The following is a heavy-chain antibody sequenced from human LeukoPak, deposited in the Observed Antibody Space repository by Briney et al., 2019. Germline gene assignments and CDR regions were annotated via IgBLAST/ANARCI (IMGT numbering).Heavy chain of an antibody. Sequence: PSETLSLTCTVSGGSISSSSYYWGWIRQPPGKGLEWIGSIYYSGSTYYNPSLKSRVTISVDTSKNQFSLKLSSVTAADTAVYYCASRGYCSSTSCYLPYGMDVWGQGTTVTVSS. J-gene: IGHJ6*02. V-gene: IGHV4-39*01. D-gene: IGHD2-2*01. CDR3: ASRGYCSSTSCYLPYGMDV. CDR2: IYYSGST. CDR1: GGSISSSSYY.